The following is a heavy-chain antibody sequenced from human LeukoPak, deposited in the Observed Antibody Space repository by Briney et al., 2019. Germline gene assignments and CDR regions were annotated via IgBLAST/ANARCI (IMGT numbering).Heavy chain of an antibody. J-gene: IGHJ4*02. V-gene: IGHV3-23*01. Sequence: PGGSLRLSCAASGFTFSSYGMSWVRQAPGKGLEWVSAISDSGGNTFYADSVKGRFTTSRDTSKNTLYLQMNSLRAEDTAVYYCAQDEGFSWHVWWDHWGQGTLVTVSS. CDR3: AQDEGFSWHVWWDH. CDR1: GFTFSSYG. D-gene: IGHD3-16*01. CDR2: ISDSGGNT.